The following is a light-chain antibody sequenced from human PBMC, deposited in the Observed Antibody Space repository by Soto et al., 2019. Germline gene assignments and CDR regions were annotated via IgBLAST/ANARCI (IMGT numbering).Light chain of an antibody. CDR3: QRYDSLPLT. V-gene: IGKV1-33*01. CDR2: DTS. J-gene: IGKJ4*01. Sequence: DIQMTQSPSSLSASVGDRVTITCQASQVISTYLNWYQQKPGKAPNLLIYDTSNLETGVVSRFRGSGSGTDFTFTISGLQPEDIGTYYCQRYDSLPLTVGGGTRVEIK. CDR1: QVISTY.